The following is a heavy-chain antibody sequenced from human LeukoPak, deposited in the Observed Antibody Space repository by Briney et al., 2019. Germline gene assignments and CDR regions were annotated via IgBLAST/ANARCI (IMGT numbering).Heavy chain of an antibody. J-gene: IGHJ4*02. CDR3: ARDRFCTTDRCSDY. CDR1: GFTFSYYW. Sequence: GGSLRLSCAASGFTFSYYWMHWVRQAPGKGLGWVARIRTDGTSTTYADSVKGRFTISRDNAKNTLYLQMNNLRVEDTAEYYCARDRFCTTDRCSDYCGQGTLFTVSS. D-gene: IGHD2-8*01. CDR2: IRTDGTST. V-gene: IGHV3-74*03.